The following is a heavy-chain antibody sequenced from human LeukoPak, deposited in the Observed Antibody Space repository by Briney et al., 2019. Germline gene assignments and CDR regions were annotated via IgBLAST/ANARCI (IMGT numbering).Heavy chain of an antibody. D-gene: IGHD3-22*01. Sequence: SETLSLTCTVSGGSISSSSYYWGWIRQPPGKGLEWIGSIYYSGSTYYNPSLKSRVTISVDTSKNQFSLKLSSVTAADTAVYYCASSRESGAMIVAVDAFDIWGQGTMVTVSS. CDR1: GGSISSSSYY. J-gene: IGHJ3*02. CDR3: ASSRESGAMIVAVDAFDI. CDR2: IYYSGST. V-gene: IGHV4-39*07.